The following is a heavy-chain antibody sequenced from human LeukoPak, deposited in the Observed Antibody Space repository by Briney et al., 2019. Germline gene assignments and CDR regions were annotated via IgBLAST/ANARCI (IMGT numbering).Heavy chain of an antibody. CDR2: ISSDGNNK. J-gene: IGHJ3*02. D-gene: IGHD1-1*01. Sequence: GGSLRLSCAASGFTFSDYGMHWVRQAPGEGLEWAAVISSDGNNKYYADSVKGRFTISRDNSKNTLFLQMNSLRTEDTAVYYCAKDRNWLDDAFDIWGQGTMVTVSS. V-gene: IGHV3-30*18. CDR1: GFTFSDYG. CDR3: AKDRNWLDDAFDI.